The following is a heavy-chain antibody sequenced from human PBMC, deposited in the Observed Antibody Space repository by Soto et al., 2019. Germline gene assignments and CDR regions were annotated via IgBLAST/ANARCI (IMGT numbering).Heavy chain of an antibody. D-gene: IGHD5-12*01. V-gene: IGHV3-21*01. CDR3: ASLGDSGYDDDAFDI. CDR1: GFTFSSDS. Sequence: PGGALRLSCAASGFTFSSDSMNWVRQAPGKGLEWVSSISSSSSYIYYADSVKGRFTISRDNAKNSLYLQMNSLRAEDTAVYYCASLGDSGYDDDAFDIWGQGTMVTVSS. CDR2: ISSSSSYI. J-gene: IGHJ3*02.